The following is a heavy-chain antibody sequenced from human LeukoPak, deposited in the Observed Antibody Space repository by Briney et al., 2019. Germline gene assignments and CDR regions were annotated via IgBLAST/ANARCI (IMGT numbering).Heavy chain of an antibody. CDR2: INRSNSYI. CDR1: GFTVSSNY. Sequence: GGSLRLSCAASGFTVSSNYMSWVRQAPGKGLEWVPSINRSNSYIYYADSVKGRFTISRDNAKNSLYLQMNSLRAEDTAVYYCARTMGSSTDYWGQGTLVTVSS. V-gene: IGHV3-21*01. CDR3: ARTMGSSTDY. D-gene: IGHD6-13*01. J-gene: IGHJ4*02.